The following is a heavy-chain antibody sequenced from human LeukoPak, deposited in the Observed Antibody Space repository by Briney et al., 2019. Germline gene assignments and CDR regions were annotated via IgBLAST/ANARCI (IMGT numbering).Heavy chain of an antibody. CDR2: ISHDGNRE. CDR3: ARNWGTF. CDR1: GFTFSSYN. Sequence: GGTLRLSCTTSGFTFSSYNMAWIRQAPGKGLEWVTLISHDGNRETYADSVKGRFTISRDNSKNTLYLQMNSLRVDDTAVYYCARNWGTFWGQGPLVTVSS. D-gene: IGHD7-27*01. J-gene: IGHJ1*01. V-gene: IGHV3-30-3*01.